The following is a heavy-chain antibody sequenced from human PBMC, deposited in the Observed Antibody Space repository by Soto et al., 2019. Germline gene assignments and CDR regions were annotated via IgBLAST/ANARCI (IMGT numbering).Heavy chain of an antibody. D-gene: IGHD3-22*01. Sequence: ASVKVSCKASGGTFSSYAISWVRQAPGQGLEWMGGIIPIFGTANYAQKFQGRVTITADESTSTAYMELSSLRSGDTAVYYCARHYYDSSGLNDAFDIWGQGTMVTVS. CDR3: ARHYYDSSGLNDAFDI. J-gene: IGHJ3*02. V-gene: IGHV1-69*13. CDR1: GGTFSSYA. CDR2: IIPIFGTA.